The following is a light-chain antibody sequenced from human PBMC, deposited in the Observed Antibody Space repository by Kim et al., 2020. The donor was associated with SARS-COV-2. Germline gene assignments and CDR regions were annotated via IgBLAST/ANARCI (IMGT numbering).Light chain of an antibody. CDR3: QQYYTSPFT. CDR2: WAS. V-gene: IGKV4-1*01. CDR1: QRLLSSSNNKNF. J-gene: IGKJ4*01. Sequence: AAINCKSSQRLLSSSNNKNFLAWYHQKPGQPPKLLVYWASTRASGVPDRFSGSGSGTDFTLTISSLQAEDVAVYYCQQYYTSPFTFGGGTKVDIK.